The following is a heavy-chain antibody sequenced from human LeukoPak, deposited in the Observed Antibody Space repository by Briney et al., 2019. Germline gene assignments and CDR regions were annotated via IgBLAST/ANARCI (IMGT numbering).Heavy chain of an antibody. V-gene: IGHV1-8*03. Sequence: ASVKVSCKASGYIFTSYVINWVRQATGQGLEWMGWMNPTNGHTDYAQKFQGRVTITRDTSASTAYMELRSLRSEDTAVYYCARPFYDYYDSTRGAFDIWGQGTMVTVSS. CDR1: GYIFTSYV. J-gene: IGHJ3*02. CDR2: MNPTNGHT. CDR3: ARPFYDYYDSTRGAFDI. D-gene: IGHD3-22*01.